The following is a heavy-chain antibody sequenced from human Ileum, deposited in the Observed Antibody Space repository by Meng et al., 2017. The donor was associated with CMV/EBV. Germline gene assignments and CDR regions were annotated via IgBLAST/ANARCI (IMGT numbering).Heavy chain of an antibody. CDR2: ITSSAGST. Sequence: LSCTVSDCIFSDSGMSWVRQAPGKGLEWVSGITSSAGSTYYRDSVKGRFTISRDNSKNTLYLQMNSLRTEDTAVYYCAKDNGWLPAVWGQGTLVTVSS. CDR3: AKDNGWLPAV. CDR1: DCIFSDSG. V-gene: IGHV3-23*01. J-gene: IGHJ4*02. D-gene: IGHD5-24*01.